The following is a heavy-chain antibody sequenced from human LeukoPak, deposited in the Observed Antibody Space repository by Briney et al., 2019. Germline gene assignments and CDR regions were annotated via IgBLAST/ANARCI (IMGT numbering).Heavy chain of an antibody. CDR1: GFTFSNYA. D-gene: IGHD3-22*01. Sequence: GGSLRLSCAASGFTFSNYAMSWVRQAPGKGLEWVSYISSSGSTIYYADSVKGRFTISRDNAKNSLYLQMNSLRAEDTAVYYCAREYYYDSSGYLGYWGQGTLVTVSS. J-gene: IGHJ4*02. CDR2: ISSSGSTI. V-gene: IGHV3-11*04. CDR3: AREYYYDSSGYLGY.